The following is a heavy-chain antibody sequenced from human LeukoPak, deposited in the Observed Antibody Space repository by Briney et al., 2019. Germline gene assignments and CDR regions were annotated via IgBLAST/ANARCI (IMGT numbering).Heavy chain of an antibody. J-gene: IGHJ6*02. CDR3: ARGPNGDYYYGMDV. CDR1: GYTFTSYG. Sequence: GASVKVSCKASGYTFTSYGISWVRQAPGQGLEWMGWIRAYNGNTNYAQKLQGRVTMTTDTSTSTAYMELRSLRSDDTAVYYCARGPNGDYYYGMDVWGQGTTVTVSS. CDR2: IRAYNGNT. D-gene: IGHD2-8*01. V-gene: IGHV1-18*01.